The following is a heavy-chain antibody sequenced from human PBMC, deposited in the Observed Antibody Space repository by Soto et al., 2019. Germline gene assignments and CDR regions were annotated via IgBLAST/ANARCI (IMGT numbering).Heavy chain of an antibody. V-gene: IGHV3-30-3*01. Sequence: GGSLRLSCAASGFTFSSYAMHWVRQAPGKGLEWVAVISYDGSNKYYADSVKGRFTISSDNAKNSLYLQMNSLRDEDTAVYYCARAPNYDFWSCYSHIYFDYWGQGTLVTVSS. J-gene: IGHJ4*02. CDR2: ISYDGSNK. CDR1: GFTFSSYA. CDR3: ARAPNYDFWSCYSHIYFDY. D-gene: IGHD3-3*01.